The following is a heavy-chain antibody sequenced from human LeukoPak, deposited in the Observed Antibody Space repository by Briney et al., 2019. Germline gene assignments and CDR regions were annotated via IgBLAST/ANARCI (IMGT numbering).Heavy chain of an antibody. CDR3: ARVAQYYYDSPPDY. Sequence: VASVKVSCKASGYTFTSYGISWVRQAPGQGLEWMGWISAYNGNTNYAQKLQGRVTMTTDTSTSTAYMELRSLRSDDTAVYYCARVAQYYYDSPPDYWGQETLVTVSS. D-gene: IGHD3-22*01. V-gene: IGHV1-18*01. CDR1: GYTFTSYG. J-gene: IGHJ4*02. CDR2: ISAYNGNT.